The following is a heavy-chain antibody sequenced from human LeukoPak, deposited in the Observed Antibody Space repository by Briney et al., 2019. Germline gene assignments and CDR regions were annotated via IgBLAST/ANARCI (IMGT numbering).Heavy chain of an antibody. Sequence: GRSLRLSCAASGFTLYDYAMHWVRQAPGKGLEWDSGIRWNSGSIGYAGSVKGRFTISRDNAKNSLYLQMNSLRAEDTALYYCAKDIFTMVRGVVDYWGQGTLVTVSS. V-gene: IGHV3-9*01. J-gene: IGHJ4*02. CDR1: GFTLYDYA. CDR3: AKDIFTMVRGVVDY. D-gene: IGHD3-10*01. CDR2: IRWNSGSI.